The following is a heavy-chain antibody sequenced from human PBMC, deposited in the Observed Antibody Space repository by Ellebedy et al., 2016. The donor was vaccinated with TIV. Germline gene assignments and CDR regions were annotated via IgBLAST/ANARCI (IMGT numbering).Heavy chain of an antibody. J-gene: IGHJ4*02. CDR1: GDSVSRNSAA. CDR3: VRDGGHSFGCFDY. CDR2: TYYRSEWYY. V-gene: IGHV6-1*01. D-gene: IGHD5-18*01. Sequence: SQTLSLTCDISGDSVSRNSAAWNWFRQSPSRGLEWLGRTYYRSEWYYDYAASVKSRISVNPDTSKNQFSLQVNSVTPEDTALYYCVRDGGHSFGCFDYWGQGILVTVSS.